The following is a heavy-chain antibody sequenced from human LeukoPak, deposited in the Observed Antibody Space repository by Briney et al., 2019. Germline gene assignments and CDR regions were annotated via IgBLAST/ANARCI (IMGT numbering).Heavy chain of an antibody. CDR2: INNDGSST. CDR3: IRDRNYYSLFDY. J-gene: IGHJ4*02. V-gene: IGHV3-74*01. CDR1: GFIFSNYW. D-gene: IGHD3-22*01. Sequence: GGSLRLSCAASGFIFSNYWMHWVRQAPGKGLLWVSRINNDGSSTTHADSVKGRFTISRDNAKNTMYLQMNSLRAEDTAVYYCIRDRNYYSLFDYWGQGTLVTVSS.